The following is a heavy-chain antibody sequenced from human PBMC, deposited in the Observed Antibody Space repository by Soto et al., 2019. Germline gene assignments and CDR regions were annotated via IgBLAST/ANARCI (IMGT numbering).Heavy chain of an antibody. Sequence: VQLVESGGGLVKPGGSLRLSSATSGFTFSTYSMNWGRQAPGKGLEWVSSISSSSSYIYYADSVKGRFTISRDNAKNSLYLQMNSLRAEDTAVYYCARDLAGDLKSFDIWGQGTMVTVSS. CDR3: ARDLAGDLKSFDI. CDR1: GFTFSTYS. J-gene: IGHJ3*02. D-gene: IGHD3-16*01. V-gene: IGHV3-21*01. CDR2: ISSSSSYI.